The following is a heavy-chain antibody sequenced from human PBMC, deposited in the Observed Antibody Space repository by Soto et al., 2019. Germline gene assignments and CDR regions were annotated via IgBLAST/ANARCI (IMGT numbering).Heavy chain of an antibody. Sequence: SVKVSCKASGYTFTGYYIRWVRQAPGQGLEWMGWINPNSGDAKYAQKFQGRVTMTRDTSTAYMELSTLRSDDTAVYYCARSLSTIGARPDYWGQGTLVTVSS. V-gene: IGHV1-2*02. CDR2: INPNSGDA. D-gene: IGHD6-6*01. J-gene: IGHJ4*02. CDR3: ARSLSTIGARPDY. CDR1: GYTFTGYY.